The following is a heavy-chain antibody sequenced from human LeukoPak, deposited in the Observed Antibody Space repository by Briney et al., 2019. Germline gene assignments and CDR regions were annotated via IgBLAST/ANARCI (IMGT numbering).Heavy chain of an antibody. V-gene: IGHV3-11*05. Sequence: GGSLRLSCAASGFTFSDYYMNWVRQAPGKGLEWVSYISSSSSYTNYADSLRGRFTISRDNAKNSLYLQMNSLRAEDTAVYYCARADVVPFAPSQKNWFDPWGQGTLVTVSS. CDR3: ARADVVPFAPSQKNWFDP. J-gene: IGHJ5*02. CDR1: GFTFSDYY. CDR2: ISSSSSYT. D-gene: IGHD2-2*01.